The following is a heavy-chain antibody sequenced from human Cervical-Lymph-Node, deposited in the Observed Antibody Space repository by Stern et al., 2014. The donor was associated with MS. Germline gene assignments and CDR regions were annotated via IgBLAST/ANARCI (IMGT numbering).Heavy chain of an antibody. CDR3: ASAYVADVVVTAGPYWYFDL. D-gene: IGHD2-21*02. V-gene: IGHV4-31*03. Sequence: VQLLESGPGLVKPSQTLSLTCTVSGGSISSGGYYWSWIRQHPGKGLEWIGYIYYSGSTYYNPSLKSRVTISVDTSKNQFSLKLSSVTAADTAVYYCASAYVADVVVTAGPYWYFDLWGRGTLVTVSS. J-gene: IGHJ2*01. CDR1: GGSISSGGYY. CDR2: IYYSGST.